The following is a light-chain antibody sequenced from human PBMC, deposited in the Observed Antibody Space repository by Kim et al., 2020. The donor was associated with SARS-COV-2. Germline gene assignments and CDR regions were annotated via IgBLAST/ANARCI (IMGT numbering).Light chain of an antibody. CDR2: FNT. Sequence: QLVLTQPPSVSGAPGQRVTISCTGSSSNIGAGSDVHWYQQLPGTAPKLIIYFNTNRPSGVPDRFSASKSGASASLAITGLQADDEADYYCQSYDSSLSGSRVFGTGTKVTVL. CDR1: SSNIGAGSD. J-gene: IGLJ1*01. V-gene: IGLV1-40*01. CDR3: QSYDSSLSGSRV.